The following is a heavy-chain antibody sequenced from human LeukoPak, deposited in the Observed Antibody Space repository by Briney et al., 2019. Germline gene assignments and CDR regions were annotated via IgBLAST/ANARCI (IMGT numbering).Heavy chain of an antibody. CDR3: ARDRYYDSSGYLYYYYYGMDV. J-gene: IGHJ6*02. D-gene: IGHD3-22*01. V-gene: IGHV3-21*01. CDR1: GFTFSSYS. Sequence: GGSLRLSCAASGFTFSSYSMNWVRQAPGKGLEWVSSISSSSSYIYYADSVKGRFTISRDNAKNSLYLQMNSLRAEDTAVYYCARDRYYDSSGYLYYYYYGMDVWGQGTTVTVSS. CDR2: ISSSSSYI.